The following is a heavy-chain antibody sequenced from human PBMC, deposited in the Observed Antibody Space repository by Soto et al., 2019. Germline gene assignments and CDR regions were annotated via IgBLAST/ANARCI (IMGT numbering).Heavy chain of an antibody. CDR1: GFTFSSYG. J-gene: IGHJ4*01. CDR2: IWYDGSNK. V-gene: IGHV3-33*01. Sequence: HPGGSLRLSCAAPGFTFSSYGMHWVRQAPGKGLEGVAVIWYDGSNKYYADSVKGRFTISRDNSKNTLYLQMNSLRAEDTAVYYCARVPFNYYDRGFFDYWGQGTLVTVSS. D-gene: IGHD3-22*01. CDR3: ARVPFNYYDRGFFDY.